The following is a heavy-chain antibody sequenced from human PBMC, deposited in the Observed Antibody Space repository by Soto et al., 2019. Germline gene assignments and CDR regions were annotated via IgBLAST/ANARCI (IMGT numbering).Heavy chain of an antibody. D-gene: IGHD3-22*01. CDR2: IKSKTDGGTT. CDR1: GFTFSNAW. V-gene: IGHV3-15*07. J-gene: IGHJ4*01. CDR3: ITDSYSTIIIVRFDY. Sequence: EVQLVESGGGLVKPGGSLRLSCAASGFTFSNAWINWVRQAPGKGLEWVGRIKSKTDGGTTDYAEPVKGRFAISRDDSNNMVYLQMNSLKIEDTAVYYCITDSYSTIIIVRFDYWGHGTLVTVSP.